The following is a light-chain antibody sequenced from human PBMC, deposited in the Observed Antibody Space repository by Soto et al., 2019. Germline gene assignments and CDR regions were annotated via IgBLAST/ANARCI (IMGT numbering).Light chain of an antibody. CDR3: QQCYSRPLT. CDR1: QSVLHSSNNNNY. CDR2: RAS. Sequence: DIVMTQSPDSLAVPLGERATITCKSSQSVLHSSNNNNYLTWYQQKPGQPPKVLISRASTRESGVPDRFTGSGSATNFPLTISNLQAEDVAVYYCQQCYSRPLTFGGGTKVEIK. J-gene: IGKJ4*01. V-gene: IGKV4-1*01.